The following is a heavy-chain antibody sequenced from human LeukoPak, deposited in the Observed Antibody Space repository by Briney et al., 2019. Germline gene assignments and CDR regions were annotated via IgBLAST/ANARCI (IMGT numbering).Heavy chain of an antibody. CDR2: ISYDGSNK. J-gene: IGHJ4*02. V-gene: IGHV3-30-3*01. CDR3: ARCSLPLVSWEALDY. Sequence: GGSLRLSCAASGFTFSSYAMHWVRQARGKGLEWVAVISYDGSNKYYADSVKGRFTISRDNSKNTLYLQMNSLRAEDTAVYYCARCSLPLVSWEALDYWGQGTLVTVSS. CDR1: GFTFSSYA. D-gene: IGHD6-6*01.